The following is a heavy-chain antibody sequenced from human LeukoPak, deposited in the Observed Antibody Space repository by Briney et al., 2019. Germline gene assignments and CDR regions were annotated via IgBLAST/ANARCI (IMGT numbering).Heavy chain of an antibody. J-gene: IGHJ5*02. D-gene: IGHD3-22*01. Sequence: SVKVCCKASGGTFSRYAISWVRQAPGQGLEWMGRIIPILGIANYAQKFQGRVTITADKSTSTAYMELSSLRSEDTAVYYCAREMYYYDSSGSSWFDPWGQGTLVTVSS. CDR3: AREMYYYDSSGSSWFDP. CDR1: GGTFSRYA. CDR2: IIPILGIA. V-gene: IGHV1-69*04.